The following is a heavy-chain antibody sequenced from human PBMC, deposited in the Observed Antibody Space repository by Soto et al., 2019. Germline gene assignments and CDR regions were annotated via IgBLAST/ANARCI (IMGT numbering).Heavy chain of an antibody. V-gene: IGHV3-72*01. Sequence: GGSLRLSCVGSGFTFSDHYMDWVRQAPGKGLEWVGRIRNKPKGYTTEYAAPVKGRFTISRDDSESSLYLQMNSLKTEDTAVYYCARSSSSETYWYLHLWGRGTLVTVSS. CDR3: ARSSSSETYWYLHL. CDR2: IRNKPKGYTT. J-gene: IGHJ2*01. CDR1: GFTFSDHY.